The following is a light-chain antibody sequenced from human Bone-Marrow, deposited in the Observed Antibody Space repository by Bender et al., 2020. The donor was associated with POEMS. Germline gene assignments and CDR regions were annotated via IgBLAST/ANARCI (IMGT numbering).Light chain of an antibody. CDR1: SSDVGKYNT. CDR3: CSYAGTGTYRVL. V-gene: IGLV2-23*01. Sequence: QSALTQPASVSGSPGQSITISCTGTSSDVGKYNTVSWYQQHPGKAPKLILYEGSKRPSGVSNRFSGSKSGNTASLTISGLQAEDEADYYCCSYAGTGTYRVLFGGGTKLTVL. CDR2: EGS. J-gene: IGLJ3*02.